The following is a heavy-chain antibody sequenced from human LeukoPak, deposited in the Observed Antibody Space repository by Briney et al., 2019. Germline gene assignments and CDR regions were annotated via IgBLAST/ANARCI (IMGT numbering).Heavy chain of an antibody. D-gene: IGHD5-12*01. V-gene: IGHV3-48*01. J-gene: IGHJ4*02. CDR2: ISSSSSSI. CDR1: GFTFSSYS. CDR3: ARDSGYEIDY. Sequence: GGSLRLSCAASGFTFSSYSMNWVRQAPGKGLEWVSYISSSSSSIYYADSVKGRFTISRDNSQNTLYLQMNSLRAEDTAVYYCARDSGYEIDYWGQGTLVTVSS.